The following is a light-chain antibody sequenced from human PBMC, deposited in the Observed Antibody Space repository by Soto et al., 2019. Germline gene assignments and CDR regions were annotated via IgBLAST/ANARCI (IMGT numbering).Light chain of an antibody. CDR2: GAS. J-gene: IGKJ1*01. V-gene: IGKV3-20*01. CDR1: QSVSSSY. CDR3: QQYGSSPPAT. Sequence: EIVLTQSPGTLSLSPGERATLSCRASQSVSSSYLAWYQQKPGQAPRLLIYGASSRATGIPDRFSGSGSGTDFTLTISRLEPEDLAVYYCQQYGSSPPATFGQGTKVEMK.